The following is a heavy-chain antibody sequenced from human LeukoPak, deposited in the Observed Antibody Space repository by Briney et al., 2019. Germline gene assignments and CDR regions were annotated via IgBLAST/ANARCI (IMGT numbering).Heavy chain of an antibody. Sequence: ASVKVSCKASGYTFTSYGISWVRQAPGQGLEWMGWISAYTGNTDYAQKLQGRVTMTTDTSTSTAYMELRSLRSDDTAVYYCARVDDYGVYGSGFYFDYWGQGTLVTVSS. J-gene: IGHJ4*02. CDR1: GYTFTSYG. V-gene: IGHV1-18*01. D-gene: IGHD4-17*01. CDR2: ISAYTGNT. CDR3: ARVDDYGVYGSGFYFDY.